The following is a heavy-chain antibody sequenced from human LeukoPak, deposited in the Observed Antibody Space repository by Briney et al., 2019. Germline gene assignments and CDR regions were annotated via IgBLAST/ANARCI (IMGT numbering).Heavy chain of an antibody. J-gene: IGHJ4*02. CDR2: INHSGST. D-gene: IGHD3-22*01. Sequence: PSETLSLTCAVYGGSFSGYYWSWIRQPPGKGLEWIGEINHSGSTNYNPSLKSRVTISVDTSKNQFSLKLSSVTAADTAVYYCARGRLPHLLNFAYYYDSSGYYLYFDYWGQGTLVTVSS. V-gene: IGHV4-34*01. CDR3: ARGRLPHLLNFAYYYDSSGYYLYFDY. CDR1: GGSFSGYY.